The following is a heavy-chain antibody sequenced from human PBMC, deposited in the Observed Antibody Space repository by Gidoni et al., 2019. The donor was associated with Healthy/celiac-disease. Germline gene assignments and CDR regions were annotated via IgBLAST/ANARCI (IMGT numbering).Heavy chain of an antibody. CDR3: AREDSGYYYYGMDV. J-gene: IGHJ6*02. V-gene: IGHV3-30-3*01. Sequence: QVQLVESGGGVVQPGRSLRLSCAASGFPFSSYAMHWVRQAPGKGLEWVAVISYDGSNKYYADSVKGRFTISRDNSKNTLYLQMNSLRAEDTAVYYCAREDSGYYYYGMDVWGQGTTVTVSS. CDR1: GFPFSSYA. CDR2: ISYDGSNK. D-gene: IGHD1-1*01.